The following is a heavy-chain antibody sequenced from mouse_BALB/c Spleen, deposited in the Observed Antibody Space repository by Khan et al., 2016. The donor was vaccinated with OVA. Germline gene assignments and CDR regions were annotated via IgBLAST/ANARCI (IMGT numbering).Heavy chain of an antibody. Sequence: QIQLVQSGPELKKPGETVKISCKASGYSFTNYGMNWVKQSPGKALKWMGWINTYTGEPTYADDFKGRFAFSLETSASTAYLQINNLKTEDKATYFCARPPYFSYTLDHWGQGTPVTVSA. CDR2: INTYTGEP. J-gene: IGHJ4*01. CDR1: GYSFTNYG. V-gene: IGHV9-1*02. D-gene: IGHD2-10*01. CDR3: ARPPYFSYTLDH.